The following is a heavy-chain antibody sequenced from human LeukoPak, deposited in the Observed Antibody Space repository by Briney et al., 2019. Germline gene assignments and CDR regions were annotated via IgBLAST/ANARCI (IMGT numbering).Heavy chain of an antibody. CDR2: IVVGGGNT. Sequence: ASVKVSCKASGFTFTSSAVQWVRQARGQRLEWIGWIVVGGGNTNYAQKFQERVTITRDMSTSTAYMELSSLRSEDTAVYYCAAGSGGNRGLYYFDYWGQGTLVTVSS. J-gene: IGHJ4*02. CDR3: AAGSGGNRGLYYFDY. V-gene: IGHV1-58*01. CDR1: GFTFTSSA. D-gene: IGHD4-23*01.